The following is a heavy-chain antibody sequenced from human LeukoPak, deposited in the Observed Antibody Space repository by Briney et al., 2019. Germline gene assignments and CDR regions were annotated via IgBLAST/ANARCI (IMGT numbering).Heavy chain of an antibody. D-gene: IGHD1-1*01. CDR3: AKDANGYLARDAFDI. CDR2: ISGSGGST. J-gene: IGHJ3*02. V-gene: IGHV3-23*01. CDR1: IESFSGYH. Sequence: ETLSLTCAVYIESFSGYHWNWIRQTPGKGLEWVSAISGSGGSTYYADSVKGRFTISRDNSKNTLYLQMNSLRAEDTAVYYCAKDANGYLARDAFDIWGQGTTVTVSS.